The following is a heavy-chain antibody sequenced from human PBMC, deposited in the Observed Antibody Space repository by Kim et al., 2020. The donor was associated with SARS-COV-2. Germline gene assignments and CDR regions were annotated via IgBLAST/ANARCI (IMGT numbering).Heavy chain of an antibody. CDR3: TRDDSSGYYYVGSVDY. D-gene: IGHD3-22*01. Sequence: VKGRFTISRDDSKSIAYLQMNSLKTEDTAVYYCTRDDSSGYYYVGSVDYWGQGTLVTVSS. J-gene: IGHJ4*02. V-gene: IGHV3-49*02.